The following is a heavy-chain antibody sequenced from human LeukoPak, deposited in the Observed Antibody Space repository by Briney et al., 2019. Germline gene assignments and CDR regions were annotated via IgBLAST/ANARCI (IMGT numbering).Heavy chain of an antibody. V-gene: IGHV3-74*01. D-gene: IGHD7-27*01. J-gene: IGHJ5*02. CDR3: ARGVGT. CDR1: GFSFSSYW. Sequence: GGSLRLSCAASGFSFSSYWMHWVRQAPGKGPVWVSLISNDESTIIYADSVKGRFTISRDNAKNTLYLQMSSLRAEDTAVYYCARGVGTWGQGTLVTVSS. CDR2: ISNDESTI.